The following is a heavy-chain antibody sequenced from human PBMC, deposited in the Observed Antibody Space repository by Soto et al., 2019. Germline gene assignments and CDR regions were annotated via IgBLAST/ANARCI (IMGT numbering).Heavy chain of an antibody. CDR3: ARGVSWGPQYQDY. V-gene: IGHV3-30*03. Sequence: GGSLRLSCAASGFTFSSYGMHWVRQAPGKGLEWVAVISYDGSNKYYADSVKGRFTISRDNSKNTLYLQMNSLRAEDTAVYYCARGVSWGPQYQDYWGQGTLVTVSS. CDR1: GFTFSSYG. J-gene: IGHJ4*02. D-gene: IGHD6-13*01. CDR2: ISYDGSNK.